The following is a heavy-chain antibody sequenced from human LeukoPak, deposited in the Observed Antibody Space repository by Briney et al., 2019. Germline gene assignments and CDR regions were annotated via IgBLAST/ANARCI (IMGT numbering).Heavy chain of an antibody. J-gene: IGHJ4*02. CDR3: ARRTSRFRDGSNSNARILGYFDY. CDR2: ISSSSSYI. D-gene: IGHD5-24*01. V-gene: IGHV3-21*01. CDR1: GFTFSSYW. Sequence: GGSLRLSCAASGFTFSSYWMSWVRQAPGKGLEWVSSISSSSSYIYYADSVKGRFTISRDNAKNSLYLQMNSLRAEDTAVYYCARRTSRFRDGSNSNARILGYFDYWGQGTLVTVPS.